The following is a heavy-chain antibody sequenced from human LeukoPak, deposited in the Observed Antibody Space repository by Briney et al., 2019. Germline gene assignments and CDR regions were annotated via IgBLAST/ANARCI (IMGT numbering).Heavy chain of an antibody. V-gene: IGHV5-51*01. CDR2: IYPGDSDT. J-gene: IGHJ4*02. Sequence: GESLKISCKGSGYSFISYWIGWVRQLPGKGLEWMGIIYPGDSDTRCSPSFQGQVTISADKSIRNAYLQWSSLKASDTAMYYWARGSSGYSYGFDYWGQGTLVTVSS. D-gene: IGHD5-18*01. CDR1: GYSFISYW. CDR3: ARGSSGYSYGFDY.